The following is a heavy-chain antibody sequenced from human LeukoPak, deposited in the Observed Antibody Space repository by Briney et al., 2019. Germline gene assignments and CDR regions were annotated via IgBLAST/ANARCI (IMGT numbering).Heavy chain of an antibody. CDR2: INHSGST. J-gene: IGHJ6*02. D-gene: IGHD4-17*01. CDR1: GLSISGYY. Sequence: PSETLSLTCAVYGLSISGYYWRWIRQPPGKGLVWVGEINHSGSTNYNPFLKRLAIISVEKSKNQYSLKRSSVTDAATAVYYCAGTVTTNSYYGMDVWGQRTTVTVSS. V-gene: IGHV4-34*01. CDR3: AGTVTTNSYYGMDV.